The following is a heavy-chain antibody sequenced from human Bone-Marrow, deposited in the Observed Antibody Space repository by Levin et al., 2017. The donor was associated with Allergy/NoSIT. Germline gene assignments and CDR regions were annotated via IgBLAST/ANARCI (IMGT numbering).Heavy chain of an antibody. Sequence: GESLKISCQASGYTYPRYGISWVRQAPGQGLEWMGWISAYNGKTNYAQKFQGRVTMTTDTSTSTAYMELRGLRSDDSAVYYCASYSYDSSGYSPYYYYGMDVWGQGTTVTVSS. D-gene: IGHD3-22*01. CDR1: GYTYPRYG. CDR2: ISAYNGKT. V-gene: IGHV1-18*01. J-gene: IGHJ6*02. CDR3: ASYSYDSSGYSPYYYYGMDV.